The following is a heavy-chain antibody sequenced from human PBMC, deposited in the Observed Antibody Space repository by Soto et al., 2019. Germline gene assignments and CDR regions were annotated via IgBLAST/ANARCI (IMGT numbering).Heavy chain of an antibody. CDR3: ARAHLVYSGPHYYYYGMDV. D-gene: IGHD5-12*01. J-gene: IGHJ6*02. CDR2: ISSSGSTI. Sequence: PGGSLRLSCAASGFTFSSYEMNWVRQAPGKRLEWVSYISSSGSTIYYADSVKGRFTISRDNAKNSLYLQMNSLRAEDTAVYYCARAHLVYSGPHYYYYGMDVWGQGTTVTVSS. CDR1: GFTFSSYE. V-gene: IGHV3-48*03.